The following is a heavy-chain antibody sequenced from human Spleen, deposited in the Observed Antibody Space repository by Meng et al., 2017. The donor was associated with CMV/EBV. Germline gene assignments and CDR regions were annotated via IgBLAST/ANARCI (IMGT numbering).Heavy chain of an antibody. V-gene: IGHV3-23*01. CDR1: GFTFSTYA. J-gene: IGHJ4*02. CDR3: AKAFSASWYREYYDY. CDR2: ITGSGGST. D-gene: IGHD6-13*01. Sequence: GGSLRLSCAASGFTFSTYAMSWVRQAPGRGLAWVSAITGSGGSTYYADSVKGRFTVSRDNSKNTVYLQMNSLRAEDTAVYYCAKAFSASWYREYYDYWGQGTLVTVSS.